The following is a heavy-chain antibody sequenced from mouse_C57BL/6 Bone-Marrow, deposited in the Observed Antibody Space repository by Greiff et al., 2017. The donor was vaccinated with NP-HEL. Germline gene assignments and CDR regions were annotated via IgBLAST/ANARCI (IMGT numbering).Heavy chain of an antibody. V-gene: IGHV5-16*01. D-gene: IGHD2-5*01. CDR2: INYDGSST. Sequence: EVQLVESEGGLVQPGSSMKLSCTASGFTFSDYYMAWVRQVPEKGLEWVANINYDGSSTYYLDSLKSRFIISRDNAKNILYLQMSSLKSEDTATYYCARAIYSNYLYYFDYWGQGTTLTVSS. CDR3: ARAIYSNYLYYFDY. J-gene: IGHJ2*01. CDR1: GFTFSDYY.